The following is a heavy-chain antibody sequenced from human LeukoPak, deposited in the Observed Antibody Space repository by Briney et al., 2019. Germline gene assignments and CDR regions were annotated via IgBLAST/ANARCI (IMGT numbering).Heavy chain of an antibody. J-gene: IGHJ6*01. CDR2: ISGSGDNT. CDR1: GFTFSGFA. CDR3: AKMKGHPLPKSSMDV. V-gene: IGHV3-23*01. Sequence: QPGGSLRLSCAASGFTFSGFAMSWVRRTPGKGLEWVSGISGSGDNTLYADSVRGRFTISRDNSKNTLYLEMNSLRAEDTAIYYCAKMKGHPLPKSSMDVWGQGTTVTVSS.